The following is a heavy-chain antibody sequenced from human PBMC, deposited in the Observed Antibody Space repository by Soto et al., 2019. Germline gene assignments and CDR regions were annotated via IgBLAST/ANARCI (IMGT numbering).Heavy chain of an antibody. J-gene: IGHJ5*02. Sequence: QVQLVESGGGVVQPGWSLRLSCVTSGFTFSDYAMHWVRQAPGKGLEWVAVIMPDGSNRYYADSVKGRFTISRDISKNTLYLQMSSLRADDTAVYFCARVGRPQHLLTGFDNWGQGTLVTVSS. CDR3: ARVGRPQHLLTGFDN. D-gene: IGHD3-16*01. V-gene: IGHV3-33*01. CDR1: GFTFSDYA. CDR2: IMPDGSNR.